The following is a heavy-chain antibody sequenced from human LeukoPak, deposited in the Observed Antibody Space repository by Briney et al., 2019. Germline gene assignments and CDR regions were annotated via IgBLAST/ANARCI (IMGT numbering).Heavy chain of an antibody. CDR1: GFTFSSYS. J-gene: IGHJ4*02. D-gene: IGHD1-26*01. Sequence: GGSLRLSCAASGFTFSSYSMNWVRLAPGKGLERVSSISSSSSYIYYADSVKGRSTISSDNAKNSLYLQMNSRRAEDTAVYYCARILVGATLPSDEGGQGTLVTVSS. CDR3: ARILVGATLPSDE. CDR2: ISSSSSYI. V-gene: IGHV3-21*01.